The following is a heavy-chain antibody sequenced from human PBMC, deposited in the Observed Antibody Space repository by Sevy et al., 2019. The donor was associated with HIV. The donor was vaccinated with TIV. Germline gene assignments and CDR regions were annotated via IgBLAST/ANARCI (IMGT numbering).Heavy chain of an antibody. J-gene: IGHJ4*02. CDR3: AKVQNDILTGYHQGGFDY. CDR1: GFTFSSYA. Sequence: GGFLRLSCAASGFTFSSYAMSWVRQAPGKGLEWVSAISGSGGSTYYADSVKGRFTISRDNSKNTLYLQMNSLRAEDTAVYYCAKVQNDILTGYHQGGFDYWGQGTLVTVSS. CDR2: ISGSGGST. D-gene: IGHD3-9*01. V-gene: IGHV3-23*01.